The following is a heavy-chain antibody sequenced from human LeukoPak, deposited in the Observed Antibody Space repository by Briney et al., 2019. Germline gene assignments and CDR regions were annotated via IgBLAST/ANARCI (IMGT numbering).Heavy chain of an antibody. D-gene: IGHD2-2*02. Sequence: GGSLRLSCAASGFTFSSYSMNWVRQAPGKGLEWVSSISSSSSYIYYADSVKGRFTISRDNAKNSLYLQVNSLRAEDRAVYYCARDGSDIVVVPAAITRWYYYYMDVWGKGTTVTVSS. CDR1: GFTFSSYS. J-gene: IGHJ6*03. CDR3: ARDGSDIVVVPAAITRWYYYYMDV. V-gene: IGHV3-21*01. CDR2: ISSSSSYI.